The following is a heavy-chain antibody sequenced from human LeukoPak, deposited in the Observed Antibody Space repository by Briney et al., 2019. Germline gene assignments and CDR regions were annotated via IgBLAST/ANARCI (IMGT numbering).Heavy chain of an antibody. D-gene: IGHD4-17*01. Sequence: SETLSLTCTVPGGSISSSSYYWGWIRQPPGKGLEWIGSIYYSGSTYYNPSLKSRVTTSVDTSKNQFSLKLSSVTAADTAVYYCARLRDYGDLPLLVDYWGQGTLVTVSS. CDR2: IYYSGST. CDR3: ARLRDYGDLPLLVDY. J-gene: IGHJ4*02. CDR1: GGSISSSSYY. V-gene: IGHV4-39*01.